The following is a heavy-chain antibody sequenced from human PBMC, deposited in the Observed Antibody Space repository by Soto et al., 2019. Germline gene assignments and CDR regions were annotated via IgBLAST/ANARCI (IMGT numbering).Heavy chain of an antibody. D-gene: IGHD3-10*01. CDR2: LSYDGSNE. Sequence: QVQLVESGGGVVQPGRSLSLSCAASGFTLSEYAVHWVRQAPGKGLEWVSLLSYDGSNEKYATSLRGRFTISRDNSKNTVYLQMNRLRVEDTAVYYCVRGNGPGSYLVDHWGQGTLVTVAS. J-gene: IGHJ4*02. CDR3: VRGNGPGSYLVDH. V-gene: IGHV3-30-3*01. CDR1: GFTLSEYA.